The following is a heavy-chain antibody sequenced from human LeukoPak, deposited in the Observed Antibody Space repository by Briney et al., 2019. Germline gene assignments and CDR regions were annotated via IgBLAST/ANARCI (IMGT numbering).Heavy chain of an antibody. V-gene: IGHV3-23*01. D-gene: IGHD3-22*01. CDR1: GFTFSSYA. CDR2: IRGSGCST. Sequence: GGSLRLSCAASGFTFSSYAMSWVGQAPGKGLEGVSAIRGSGCSTYYADSVKGLFTISRDNSKNTLYLQMNSLRAEDTAVYYCANSPIVQDPDYWGQGTLVTVSS. J-gene: IGHJ4*02. CDR3: ANSPIVQDPDY.